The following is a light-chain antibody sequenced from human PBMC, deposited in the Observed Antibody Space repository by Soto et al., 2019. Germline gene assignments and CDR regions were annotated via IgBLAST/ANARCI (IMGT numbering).Light chain of an antibody. Sequence: EIVLTQSPGTLSLSPGERATLSCRASQSVSSNYLAWYQQKLGQAPRLLIYGASSRATGIPDRFSGSGFGTDFTFTFSRLEPEDFAVYYCQQYGSSPPYTFGQGTKV. CDR1: QSVSSNY. J-gene: IGKJ1*01. CDR2: GAS. V-gene: IGKV3-20*01. CDR3: QQYGSSPPYT.